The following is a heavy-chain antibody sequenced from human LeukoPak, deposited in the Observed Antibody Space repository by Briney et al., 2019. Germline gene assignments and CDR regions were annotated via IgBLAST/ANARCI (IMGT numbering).Heavy chain of an antibody. CDR3: ARDREYYFYGMDV. CDR2: IYHSGST. Sequence: SETLSLTCAVSGGSISSSNWWSWVRQPPGKGLEWIGEIYHSGSTNYNPSLKSRVTISVDKSKNRFSLKLSSVTAADTAVYYCARDREYYFYGMDVWGRGTTVTVSS. CDR1: GGSISSSNW. J-gene: IGHJ6*02. V-gene: IGHV4-4*02. D-gene: IGHD3-10*01.